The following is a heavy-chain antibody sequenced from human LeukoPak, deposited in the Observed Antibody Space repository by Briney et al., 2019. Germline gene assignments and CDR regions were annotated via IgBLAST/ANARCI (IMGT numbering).Heavy chain of an antibody. J-gene: IGHJ5*02. D-gene: IGHD6-19*01. CDR3: ARSPRQSSSGWDNWFDP. V-gene: IGHV4-34*01. CDR1: GGSFSGYY. CDR2: INHSGST. Sequence: PSETLSLTCAVYGGSFSGYYWSWIRQPPGKGLEWIGEINHSGSTNYNPSLKSRVTISVDTSKNQFSLKLSSVTAADTAVYYCARSPRQSSSGWDNWFDPWGQGTLVTVSS.